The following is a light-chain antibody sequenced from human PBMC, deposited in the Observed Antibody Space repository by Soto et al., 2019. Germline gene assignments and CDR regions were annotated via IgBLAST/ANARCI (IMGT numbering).Light chain of an antibody. Sequence: QSALTQPRSVSGSPGQSVTISCTGTSSDVGFYNYVSWYQQHPGKAPKVMIYDVSKWPSGVPDRFSGSKSGNTASLTISGLQAEDEADYYCCSYAGSYTPVIFGGGTKLNVL. J-gene: IGLJ2*01. CDR2: DVS. V-gene: IGLV2-11*01. CDR3: CSYAGSYTPVI. CDR1: SSDVGFYNY.